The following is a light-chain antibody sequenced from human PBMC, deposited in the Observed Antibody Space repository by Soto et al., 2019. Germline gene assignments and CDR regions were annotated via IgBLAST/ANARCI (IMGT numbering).Light chain of an antibody. J-gene: IGKJ1*01. CDR1: QSVSNN. CDR3: QQYNNWPLT. Sequence: EIVLTQSPATLSLSPRERATLSCRASQSVSNNYLAWYQQKPGQAPRLLIYGASTRATGIPARFSGSGSGTEFTLTISSLQSEDFAVYYCQQYNNWPLTFGQGTKVDI. CDR2: GAS. V-gene: IGKV3-15*01.